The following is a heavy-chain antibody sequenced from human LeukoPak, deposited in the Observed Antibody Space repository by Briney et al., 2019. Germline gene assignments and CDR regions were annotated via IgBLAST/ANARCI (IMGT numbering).Heavy chain of an antibody. Sequence: ASVKVSCKASGYTFTGYYRHWVRQAPGQGLEWMGRINPNSGGTNYAQKFQGRVTMTRDTSISTAYMELSRLRSDDTAVYYCARENLPYDILTGFGPGYDYWGQGTLVTVSS. CDR3: ARENLPYDILTGFGPGYDY. CDR1: GYTFTGYY. CDR2: INPNSGGT. J-gene: IGHJ4*02. V-gene: IGHV1-2*06. D-gene: IGHD3-9*01.